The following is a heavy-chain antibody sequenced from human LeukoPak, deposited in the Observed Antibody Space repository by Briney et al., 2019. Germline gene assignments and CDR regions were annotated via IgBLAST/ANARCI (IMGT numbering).Heavy chain of an antibody. CDR3: ARDGQGRFLEWLPRPWYYYYGMDV. J-gene: IGHJ6*02. CDR1: VFTFSSYS. D-gene: IGHD3-3*01. V-gene: IGHV3-30*04. Sequence: GGSLRLSCAASVFTFSSYSMHWVRQAPGKGLEWVAVISYDGSNKYYADSVKGRFTISRDNSKNTLYLQMNSLRAEDTAVYYCARDGQGRFLEWLPRPWYYYYGMDVWGQGTTVTVSS. CDR2: ISYDGSNK.